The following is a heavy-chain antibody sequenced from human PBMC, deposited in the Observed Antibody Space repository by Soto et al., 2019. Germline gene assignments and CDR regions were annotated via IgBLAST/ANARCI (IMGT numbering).Heavy chain of an antibody. D-gene: IGHD4-4*01. CDR2: ISHSEIT. CDR1: SGSISSSDW. V-gene: IGHV4-4*02. CDR3: ARGGNYRFDF. Sequence: SETLSLTCAVSSGSISSSDWWSWVRQPPGKGLEWIGEISHSEITNYNPSLKSRVTISIDMSNNQFSLKLISVTAADTAVYFCARGGNYRFDFWGQGSLVTVSS. J-gene: IGHJ4*02.